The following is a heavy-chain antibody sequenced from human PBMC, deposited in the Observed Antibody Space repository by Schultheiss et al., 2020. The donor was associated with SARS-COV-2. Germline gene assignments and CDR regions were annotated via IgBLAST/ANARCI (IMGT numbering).Heavy chain of an antibody. CDR1: GYTFTSYA. Sequence: ASVKVSCKASGYTFTSYAMHWVRQAPGQRLEWMGWISAYNGNTNYAQKLQGRVTMTTDTSTSTAYMELRSLRSDDTAVYYCATGFLRVGADWGQGTLVTVSS. D-gene: IGHD1-26*01. CDR3: ATGFLRVGAD. V-gene: IGHV1-18*01. J-gene: IGHJ4*02. CDR2: ISAYNGNT.